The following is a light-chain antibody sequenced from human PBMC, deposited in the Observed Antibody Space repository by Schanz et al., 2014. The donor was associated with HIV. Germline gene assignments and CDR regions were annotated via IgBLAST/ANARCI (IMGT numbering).Light chain of an antibody. CDR3: GTWDSSLSAVV. J-gene: IGLJ2*01. CDR2: GNN. Sequence: QSVLTQPPSASGTPGQRVTISCSGSSSNIGRNDGNWYHPPPGTAPKLLIYGNNQRPSGVPDRFSGSKSGTSATLGITGLQTGDEADYYCGTWDSSLSAVVFGGGTKLTVL. CDR1: SSNIGRND. V-gene: IGLV1-51*02.